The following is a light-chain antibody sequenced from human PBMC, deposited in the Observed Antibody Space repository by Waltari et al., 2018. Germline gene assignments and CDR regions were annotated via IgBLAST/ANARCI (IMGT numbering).Light chain of an antibody. CDR3: QQYNDWPPIT. V-gene: IGKV3-15*01. CDR2: GAS. CDR1: QSVNTN. Sequence: EILMTQSPGTLTVSPGDTVTLSCRASQSVNTNLAWYQQKPGQAPRHPVYGASNRAPGTPARFSGSGSGTEFSLAISGLQSEDFAVYYCQQYNDWPPITFGQGTRLEIK. J-gene: IGKJ5*01.